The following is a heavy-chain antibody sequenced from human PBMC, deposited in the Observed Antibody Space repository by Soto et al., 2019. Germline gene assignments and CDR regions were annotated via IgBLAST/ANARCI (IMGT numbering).Heavy chain of an antibody. D-gene: IGHD3-16*02. V-gene: IGHV4-4*07. CDR3: AGNWGHYLAESNNWFDH. Sequence: TXETLSLTCTVSGGSIGTYYWSWIRQPAGKGLEWIGHIYSSGITNYNPSLKSRVTMSVDTSKNQFSLKLTSVTAADTAVYYCAGNWGHYLAESNNWFDHWGQGTLVTVSS. J-gene: IGHJ5*02. CDR2: IYSSGIT. CDR1: GGSIGTYY.